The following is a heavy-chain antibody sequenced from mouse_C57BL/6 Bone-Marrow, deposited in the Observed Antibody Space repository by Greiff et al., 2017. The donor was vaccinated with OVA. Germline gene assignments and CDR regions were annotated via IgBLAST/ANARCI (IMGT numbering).Heavy chain of an antibody. V-gene: IGHV1-76*01. CDR1: GYTFTDYY. D-gene: IGHD2-3*01. CDR3: ARDDGYFFEY. J-gene: IGHJ2*01. CDR2: IYPGSGNT. Sequence: VLLVESGAEVVRPGASVKLSCKASGYTFTDYYINWVKQRPGQGLEWIARIYPGSGNTYYNEKFKGKATLTAEKSSNTAYMQLRSLTSEDSAFCFCARDDGYFFEYWGQGTTLTVSS.